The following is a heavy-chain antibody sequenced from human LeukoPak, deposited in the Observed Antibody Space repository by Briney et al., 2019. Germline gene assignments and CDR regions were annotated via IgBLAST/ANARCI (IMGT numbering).Heavy chain of an antibody. Sequence: SVKVSCKASGGTFISYAISWVRQAPGQGLEWMGGIIPIFGTANYAQKFQGRGTITTDESTSTAYMELSSLRSEDTAVYYCARVSPYYYGSGFRYYFDYWRQGTLVTVCS. V-gene: IGHV1-69*05. CDR2: IIPIFGTA. CDR3: ARVSPYYYGSGFRYYFDY. D-gene: IGHD3-10*01. J-gene: IGHJ4*02. CDR1: GGTFISYA.